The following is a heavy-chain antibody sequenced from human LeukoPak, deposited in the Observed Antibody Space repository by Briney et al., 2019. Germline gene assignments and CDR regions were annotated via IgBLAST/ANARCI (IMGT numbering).Heavy chain of an antibody. J-gene: IGHJ4*02. Sequence: GGSLRLSCAASGVAFCISGTHWVRQAPGKGLEWVAVIWYDGSNKYYADSVKGRFTISRDNSKNTLYLQMNSLRAEDTGVYYCARDFHGYSSDYWGQGTLVTVSS. CDR3: ARDFHGYSSDY. CDR1: GVAFCISG. V-gene: IGHV3-33*08. D-gene: IGHD6-13*01. CDR2: IWYDGSNK.